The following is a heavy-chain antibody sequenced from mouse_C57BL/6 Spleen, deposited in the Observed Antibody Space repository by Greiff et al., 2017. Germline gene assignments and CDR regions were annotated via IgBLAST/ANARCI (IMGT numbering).Heavy chain of an antibody. Sequence: QVQLQPPGAELVKPGASVKLSCKASGYTFTSYWMHWVKQRPGQGLEWIGMIHPNSGSTNYNEKFKSKATLTVDKSSSTAYMQLSSLTSEDSAVYYCARWGLKIYSVDYWGQGTTLTVSS. CDR2: IHPNSGST. CDR3: ARWGLKIYSVDY. CDR1: GYTFTSYW. D-gene: IGHD1-1*01. V-gene: IGHV1-64*01. J-gene: IGHJ2*01.